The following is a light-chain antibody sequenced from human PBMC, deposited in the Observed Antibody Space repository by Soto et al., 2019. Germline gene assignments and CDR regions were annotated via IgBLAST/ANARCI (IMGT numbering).Light chain of an antibody. J-gene: IGKJ1*01. Sequence: EIVLTQSPGTLSLSPGERATLSCRASQSVSSSYLAWYQQKPGQAPSLLIYGASSSATGIPDRFSGSGSGTDFTLTISRLEPEDFAVYYCQQYGSSPWTFGQGTEVEIK. V-gene: IGKV3-20*01. CDR2: GAS. CDR1: QSVSSSY. CDR3: QQYGSSPWT.